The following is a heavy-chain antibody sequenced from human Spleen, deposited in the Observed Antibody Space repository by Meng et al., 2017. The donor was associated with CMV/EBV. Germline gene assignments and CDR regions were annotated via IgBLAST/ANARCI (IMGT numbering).Heavy chain of an antibody. V-gene: IGHV1-69*05. Sequence: FSSYAISWVRQAPGQGLEWMGGIIPIFGTANYAQKFQGRVTITTDESTSTAYMELSSLRSEDTAVYYCARKDEGKGEGWYYYYGMDVWGQGTTVTVSS. D-gene: IGHD3-10*01. CDR2: IIPIFGTA. CDR3: ARKDEGKGEGWYYYYGMDV. CDR1: FSSYA. J-gene: IGHJ6*02.